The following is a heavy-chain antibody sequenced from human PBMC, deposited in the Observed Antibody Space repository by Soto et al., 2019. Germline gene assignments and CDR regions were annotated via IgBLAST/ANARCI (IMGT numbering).Heavy chain of an antibody. CDR3: ARVWGYYFDY. D-gene: IGHD3-10*01. CDR1: GGSISSYY. J-gene: IGHJ4*02. V-gene: IGHV4-59*01. Sequence: SETLSLTCTVSGGSISSYYWGWIRQPPGKGLEWIGYIYYSGSTNYNPTLKSRVTISVDTSKNQFSLKLSSVTAADTAVYYCARVWGYYFDYWGQGTLVTVSS. CDR2: IYYSGST.